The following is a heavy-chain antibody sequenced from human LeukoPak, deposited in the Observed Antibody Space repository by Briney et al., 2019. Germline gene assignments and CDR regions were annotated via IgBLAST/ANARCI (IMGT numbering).Heavy chain of an antibody. V-gene: IGHV3-48*01. Sequence: GGSLRLSCAASGFTFSSYSMNWVRQAPGKGLEWVSYISSSSSTIYYADSVKGRLTISRDNAKNSLYLQMNSLRAEDTAVYYCARAYYDSSGYHYFDYWGQGTLVTVSS. D-gene: IGHD3-22*01. CDR1: GFTFSSYS. J-gene: IGHJ4*02. CDR3: ARAYYDSSGYHYFDY. CDR2: ISSSSSTI.